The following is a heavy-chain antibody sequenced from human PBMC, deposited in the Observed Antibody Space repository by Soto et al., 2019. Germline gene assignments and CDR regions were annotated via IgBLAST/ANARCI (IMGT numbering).Heavy chain of an antibody. D-gene: IGHD2-2*01. J-gene: IGHJ4*01. Sequence: SVKASCKASGFTIDTSTLRWVRHDHEQRLEWIGWIAVGSGNTDYAQKFQERVTITRDMSTSTSYLGLSSLRSEDTAVYYCAADRNCRTTSCYPYNFDYWGQGTQVTVSS. V-gene: IGHV1-58*01. CDR2: IAVGSGNT. CDR3: AADRNCRTTSCYPYNFDY. CDR1: GFTIDTST.